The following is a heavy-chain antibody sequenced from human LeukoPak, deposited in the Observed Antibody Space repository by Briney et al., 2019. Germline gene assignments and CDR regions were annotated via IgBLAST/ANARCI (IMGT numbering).Heavy chain of an antibody. D-gene: IGHD5-12*01. V-gene: IGHV1-46*01. Sequence: ASVKVSCKASGYTFTSYYMRWVRQAPGQGLEWMGIINPSGGSASYAQKFQGRVTMTRDTSTSTVYMELSSLRSEDTAVYYCARSVASYGMDVWGQGTTVTVSS. CDR1: GYTFTSYY. J-gene: IGHJ6*02. CDR2: INPSGGSA. CDR3: ARSVASYGMDV.